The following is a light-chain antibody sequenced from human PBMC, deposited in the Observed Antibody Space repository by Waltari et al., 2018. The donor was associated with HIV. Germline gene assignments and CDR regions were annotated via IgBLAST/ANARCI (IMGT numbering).Light chain of an antibody. CDR3: GTWDTSLSAGV. Sequence: QSVLTQPPSVSATPGQQVTISCSGSDSHIGNNYVSWYQQLPGTAPKLLIYDNNKRPSGIPDRFSGSRSGTSATLGVTGLQTGDEADYYCGTWDTSLSAGVFGGGTKLTVL. CDR1: DSHIGNNY. J-gene: IGLJ2*01. V-gene: IGLV1-51*01. CDR2: DNN.